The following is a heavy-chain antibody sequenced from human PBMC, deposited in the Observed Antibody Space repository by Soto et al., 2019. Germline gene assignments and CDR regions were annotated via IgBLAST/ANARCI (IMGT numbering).Heavy chain of an antibody. D-gene: IGHD2-15*01. CDR2: INQDGSEK. CDR1: ESTVSRDW. CDR3: MGGVVDAF. Sequence: EVHLVESGGGLVQTGGSLRLSCAIFESTVSRDWMNWVRQAPGKGLEWVAHINQDGSEKYYVDSVKGRYTISRDNGKKALFLQLSCVSPGDSAIYYCMGGVVDAFWGQGSLFTVSS. J-gene: IGHJ4*02. V-gene: IGHV3-7*01.